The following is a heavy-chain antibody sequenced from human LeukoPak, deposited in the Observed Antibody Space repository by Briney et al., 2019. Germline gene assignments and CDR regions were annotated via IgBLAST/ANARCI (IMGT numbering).Heavy chain of an antibody. D-gene: IGHD1-26*01. CDR1: VYSISSASY. CDR2: IYYSGST. J-gene: IGHJ4*02. Sequence: SETLSLTCAVSVYSISSASYWGWIRQPPGKGLEWIGYIYYSGSTNYNPSLKSRVTISVDTSKNQFSLKLSSVTAADTAVYYCARARVGAMGDWGQGTLVTVSS. V-gene: IGHV4-61*01. CDR3: ARARVGAMGD.